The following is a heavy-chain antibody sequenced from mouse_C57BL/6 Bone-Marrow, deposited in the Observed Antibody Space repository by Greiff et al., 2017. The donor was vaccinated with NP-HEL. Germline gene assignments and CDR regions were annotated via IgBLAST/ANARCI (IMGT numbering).Heavy chain of an antibody. CDR2: IYPGHSDT. Sequence: VQLQQSGTVLARPGASVKMSCKTSGYTFTSYWMHWVKQRPGQGLEWIGAIYPGHSDTSYNQKFKGKAKLTAVTSASTAYMELSSRTNEDSAVYYCTRDHPPDYYGSSYGYWYFDVWGTGTTVTVSS. D-gene: IGHD1-1*01. V-gene: IGHV1-5*01. J-gene: IGHJ1*03. CDR3: TRDHPPDYYGSSYGYWYFDV. CDR1: GYTFTSYW.